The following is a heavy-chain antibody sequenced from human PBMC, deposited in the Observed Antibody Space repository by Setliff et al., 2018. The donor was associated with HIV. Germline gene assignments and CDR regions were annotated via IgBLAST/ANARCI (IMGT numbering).Heavy chain of an antibody. D-gene: IGHD6-13*01. Sequence: GGSLRLSCAASGFPVSNNYVSWVRQAPGKGLEWVSIMYADAKTYYADSVKGRFIISRDNSRNTLYLQMNRLRAEETAVYYCARATKTPYSSSWSIPGAFDIWGQGTMVTVSS. CDR3: ARATKTPYSSSWSIPGAFDI. V-gene: IGHV3-53*01. CDR1: GFPVSNNY. CDR2: MYADAKT. J-gene: IGHJ3*02.